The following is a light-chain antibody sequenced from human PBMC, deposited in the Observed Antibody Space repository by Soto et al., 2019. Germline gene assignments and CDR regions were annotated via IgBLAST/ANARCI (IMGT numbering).Light chain of an antibody. CDR1: QSVSGN. Sequence: EIVMTQSPATLSVSPGERATLSCRASQSVSGNLAWYQQKPGQAPSLLIYGASTRATGIPARFSGSGSGTEFTLTISSLQSEDFAIYYCQHYNNWPPWTFGQGTKVEIK. J-gene: IGKJ1*01. CDR2: GAS. CDR3: QHYNNWPPWT. V-gene: IGKV3-15*01.